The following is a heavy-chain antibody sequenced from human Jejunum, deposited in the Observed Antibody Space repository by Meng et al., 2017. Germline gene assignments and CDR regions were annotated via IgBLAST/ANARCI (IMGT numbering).Heavy chain of an antibody. D-gene: IGHD3-16*01. V-gene: IGHV3-23*04. CDR1: GFTFSSSS. J-gene: IGHJ4*02. CDR2: FTGTTTTT. Sequence: EVKLVESGGGLVQPGGSLRLSFASSGFTFSSSSMSWVRQAPGKGLEWVSTFTGTTTTTYYADSVKGRFTISRDNSKNTLYLQMNSLRAEDTAVYYCARLTSLWGQGTLVTVSS. CDR3: ARLTSL.